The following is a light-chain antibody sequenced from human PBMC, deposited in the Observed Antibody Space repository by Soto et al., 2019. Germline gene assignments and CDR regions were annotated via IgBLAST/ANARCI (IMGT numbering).Light chain of an antibody. CDR3: QQYYSYPRT. V-gene: IGKV1-8*01. CDR1: QGISSY. CDR2: AAS. J-gene: IGKJ1*01. Sequence: AIIMTQSPSAFSASTGDRVTITCRASQGISSYLAWYQQKPGKAPKLLIYAASTLQSGVPSRFSGSGSGTDLTLTISCLQSEDFATYYCQQYYSYPRTFGQGTKV.